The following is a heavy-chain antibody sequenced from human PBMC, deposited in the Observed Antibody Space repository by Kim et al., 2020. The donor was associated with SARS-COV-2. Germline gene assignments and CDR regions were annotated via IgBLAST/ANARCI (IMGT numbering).Heavy chain of an antibody. Sequence: GGSLRLSCAASGFTFSIYSMNWVRQAPGKGLEWVSSISSSSRYIYYADSVKGRFTISRDNAKNSLYLQMNSLRAEDTAVYYCARTFRTTVTTCFDYWGQGSLVTVSS. V-gene: IGHV3-21*01. CDR1: GFTFSIYS. D-gene: IGHD4-17*01. CDR3: ARTFRTTVTTCFDY. CDR2: ISSSSRYI. J-gene: IGHJ4*02.